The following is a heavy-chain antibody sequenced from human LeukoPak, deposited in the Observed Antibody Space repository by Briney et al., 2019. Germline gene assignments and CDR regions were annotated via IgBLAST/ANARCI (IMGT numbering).Heavy chain of an antibody. V-gene: IGHV3-7*01. CDR2: IKQDGSEK. Sequence: GGSLRLSCAASGFTFSSYWMSWVRQAPGKGLEWEANIKQDGSEKYYVDSVKGRFTISRDNAKNSLYLQMNNLRAEDTAVYYCARDDGDYVPFDYWGQGTLVTVSS. CDR3: ARDDGDYVPFDY. CDR1: GFTFSSYW. D-gene: IGHD4-17*01. J-gene: IGHJ4*02.